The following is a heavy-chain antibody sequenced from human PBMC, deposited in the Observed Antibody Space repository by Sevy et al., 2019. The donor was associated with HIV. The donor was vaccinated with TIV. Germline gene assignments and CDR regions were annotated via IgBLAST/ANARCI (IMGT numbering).Heavy chain of an antibody. D-gene: IGHD5-12*01. V-gene: IGHV4-39*06. Sequence: SETLSLTCTVSGDSISGSTYFWGWIRQPPGKGLEWIGSFFYSEVSYYNPSLKSRLTMSVDTSRNQFPLTLRSVTAADTAIYYCARAHTEYSGYDYESWGQGILVTVSS. CDR3: ARAHTEYSGYDYES. J-gene: IGHJ4*02. CDR2: FFYSEVS. CDR1: GDSISGSTYF.